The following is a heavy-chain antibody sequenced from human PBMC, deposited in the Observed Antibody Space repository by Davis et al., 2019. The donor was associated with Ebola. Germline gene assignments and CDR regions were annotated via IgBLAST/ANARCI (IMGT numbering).Heavy chain of an antibody. CDR3: AKSFLHTGPHMSEFRGVDY. J-gene: IGHJ4*02. D-gene: IGHD2-8*02. V-gene: IGHV3-23*01. CDR1: EFTFSNYG. Sequence: PGGSLRLSCVASEFTFSNYGMTWVRQAPGKGLEWVSSISAGGTAPYYADSVKGRFTISRDNSKNTLSLQMHSVRADDTAIYYCAKSFLHTGPHMSEFRGVDYWGQGTVVTVSS. CDR2: ISAGGTAP.